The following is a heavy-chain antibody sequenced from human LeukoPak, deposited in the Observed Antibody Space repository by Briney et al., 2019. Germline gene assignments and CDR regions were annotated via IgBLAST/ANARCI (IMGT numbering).Heavy chain of an antibody. V-gene: IGHV3-30*18. Sequence: GGSLRLSCTASGFTFSSYGMHWVRQAPGKGLEWMAVLSSDGTKKYYADSVKGRFTISRDNSKNTLYLQMNSLRAEDTAFYYCAKDQRGYNYGELGYFDYWGQGTLVTVSS. CDR3: AKDQRGYNYGELGYFDY. D-gene: IGHD5-18*01. CDR1: GFTFSSYG. CDR2: LSSDGTKK. J-gene: IGHJ4*02.